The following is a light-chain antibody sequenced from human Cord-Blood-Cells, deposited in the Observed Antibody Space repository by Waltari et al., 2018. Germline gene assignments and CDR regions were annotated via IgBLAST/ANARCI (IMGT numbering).Light chain of an antibody. V-gene: IGLV2-14*01. CDR2: DVS. Sequence: QSALTQPASVSGSPGQSITIPCTGSSSDVVGYNYVSWYQQHPGKAPTLIIYDVSNRPSGVSNRFSGSKSGNTASLTISGLQAEDEADYYCSSYTSSSTVVFGGGTKLTVL. J-gene: IGLJ2*01. CDR1: SSDVVGYNY. CDR3: SSYTSSSTVV.